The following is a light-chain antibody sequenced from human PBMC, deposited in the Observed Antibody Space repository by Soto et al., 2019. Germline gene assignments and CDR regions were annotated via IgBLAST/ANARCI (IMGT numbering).Light chain of an antibody. V-gene: IGLV4-69*01. CDR2: LNSDGSH. Sequence: QLVLTQSPSASATLGASVKLTCTLSSGHRTYAITWHQQQPEKGPRYLMKLNSDGSHTKGDGIPDRFTGSSSGAERYLTISSLQSDDEADYYCQNWGTGIVVFGGGTKLTVL. J-gene: IGLJ3*02. CDR3: QNWGTGIVV. CDR1: SGHRTYA.